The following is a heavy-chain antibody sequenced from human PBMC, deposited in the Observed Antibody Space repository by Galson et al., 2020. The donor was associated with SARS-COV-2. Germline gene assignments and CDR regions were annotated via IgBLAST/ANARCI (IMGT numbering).Heavy chain of an antibody. D-gene: IGHD3-10*01. V-gene: IGHV3-21*01. Sequence: GESLKISCAASGFTFSSYSMNWVRQAPGKGLEWVSSISSSSSYIYYADSVKGRFTISRDNAKNSLYLQMNSLRAEDTAVYYCAKNMVRGVKNSDYWGQGTLVTVSS. CDR2: ISSSSSYI. J-gene: IGHJ4*02. CDR3: AKNMVRGVKNSDY. CDR1: GFTFSSYS.